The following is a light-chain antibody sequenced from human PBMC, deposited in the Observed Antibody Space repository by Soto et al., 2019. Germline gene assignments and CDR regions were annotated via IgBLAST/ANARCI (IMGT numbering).Light chain of an antibody. CDR2: EVS. CDR3: SSYTSSSRYV. V-gene: IGLV2-14*01. Sequence: QSALTQPASVSGSPRQSITISCTGTSSDVGGYNYVSWYQQHPGKAPKLMIYEVSNRPSGVSNRFSGSKSGNTASLTISGLQAEDEADYYCSSYTSSSRYVFGTGTKLTVL. CDR1: SSDVGGYNY. J-gene: IGLJ1*01.